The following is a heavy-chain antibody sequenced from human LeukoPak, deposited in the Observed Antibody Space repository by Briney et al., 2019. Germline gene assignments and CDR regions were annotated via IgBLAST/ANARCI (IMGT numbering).Heavy chain of an antibody. CDR3: ARGRVVRAAGSGWYMGPHSLLHFDL. J-gene: IGHJ2*01. D-gene: IGHD6-19*01. CDR2: INHSGST. Sequence: NPSETLSLTCAVYGGSFSGYYWSWIRQPPGKGLEWIGEINHSGSTNYNPSLKSRVTISVDTSKNQFSLKLSSVTAADTAVYYCARGRVVRAAGSGWYMGPHSLLHFDLWGRGTLVTVSS. V-gene: IGHV4-34*01. CDR1: GGSFSGYY.